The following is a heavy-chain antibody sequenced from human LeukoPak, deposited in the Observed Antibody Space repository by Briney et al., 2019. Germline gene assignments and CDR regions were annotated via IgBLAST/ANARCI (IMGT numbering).Heavy chain of an antibody. Sequence: SETLSLTCTVSGGSISSYYWSWIRQPPGKGLEWIGYIYYSGSTNYNPSLKSRVTISVDTSKNQFSLKLSSVTAADTAVYYCAGGGTTTLYDYWGQGTLVTVSS. V-gene: IGHV4-59*01. D-gene: IGHD1-26*01. CDR2: IYYSGST. CDR3: AGGGTTTLYDY. CDR1: GGSISSYY. J-gene: IGHJ4*02.